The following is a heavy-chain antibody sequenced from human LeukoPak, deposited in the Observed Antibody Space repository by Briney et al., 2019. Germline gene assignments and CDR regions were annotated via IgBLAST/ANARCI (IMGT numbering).Heavy chain of an antibody. V-gene: IGHV3-74*01. CDR1: GFTFSSYW. CDR2: INSDGSST. CDR3: ARDAVRFLEWLPFPYYYYYMDV. D-gene: IGHD3-3*01. Sequence: GGSLRLSCAASGFTFSSYWMHWVRQAPGKGLVWVSRINSDGSSTSYADSVKGRFTISRDNAKNTLYLQMNSLRAEDTAAYYCARDAVRFLEWLPFPYYYYYMDVWGKGTTVTVSS. J-gene: IGHJ6*03.